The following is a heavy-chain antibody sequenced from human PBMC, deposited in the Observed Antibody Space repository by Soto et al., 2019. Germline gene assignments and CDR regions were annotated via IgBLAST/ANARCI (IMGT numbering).Heavy chain of an antibody. V-gene: IGHV1-2*02. CDR2: INPNSGGT. CDR3: ARVAGYYGSWKGRISYYYYGMDV. D-gene: IGHD3-10*01. CDR1: GYTFTGYY. Sequence: ASVKVSCKASGYTFTGYYMHWVRQAPGQGLEWMGWINPNSGGTNYAQKFQGRVTMTRDTSISTAYMELSRLRSDDTAVYYCARVAGYYGSWKGRISYYYYGMDVWGQGTTVTSP. J-gene: IGHJ6*02.